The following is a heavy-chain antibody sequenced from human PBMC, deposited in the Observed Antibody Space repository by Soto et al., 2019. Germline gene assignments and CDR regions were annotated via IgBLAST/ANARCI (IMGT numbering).Heavy chain of an antibody. V-gene: IGHV1-18*01. CDR2: INSFSGDT. CDR1: GYTFTHYG. CDR3: ARDLHSGGKYWYFDI. D-gene: IGHD2-15*01. Sequence: QVQLVQSGAEVKKPGASVKVSCKASGYTFTHYGITWVRQAPGQGLEWMGWINSFSGDTNYPQKLQSRLTMTTDTSTNTFYMELRNLRSDDTAVYYCARDLHSGGKYWYFDIWGRGTLVTVSS. J-gene: IGHJ2*01.